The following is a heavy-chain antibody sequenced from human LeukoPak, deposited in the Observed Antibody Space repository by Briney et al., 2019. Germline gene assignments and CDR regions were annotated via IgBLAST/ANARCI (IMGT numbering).Heavy chain of an antibody. J-gene: IGHJ5*02. CDR2: INHSGST. D-gene: IGHD6-19*01. CDR1: GGSISSCY. Sequence: PSETLSLTCTVSGGSISSCYWSWIHQPPGKGLEWIGEINHSGSTYYNPSLKSRVTISVDTSKNQFSLMLSSVTAADTAVYYCARRRHSSGWYVWFDPWGQGTLVTVSS. CDR3: ARRRHSSGWYVWFDP. V-gene: IGHV4-34*01.